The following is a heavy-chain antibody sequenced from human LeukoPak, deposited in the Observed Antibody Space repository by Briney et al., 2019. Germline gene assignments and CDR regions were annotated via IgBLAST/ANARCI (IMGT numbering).Heavy chain of an antibody. V-gene: IGHV3-33*06. J-gene: IGHJ4*02. CDR1: GFTFSSYG. CDR2: IWYDGSNK. Sequence: GGSLRLSCAASGFTFSSYGMHWVRQAPGKGLEWVAVIWYDGSNKYYADSVKGRFTISRDNSKNTLYLQMNSLRAEDTAVYYCAKDRAGYYITYYFDYWGQGTLVTVSS. CDR3: AKDRAGYYITYYFDY. D-gene: IGHD3-3*01.